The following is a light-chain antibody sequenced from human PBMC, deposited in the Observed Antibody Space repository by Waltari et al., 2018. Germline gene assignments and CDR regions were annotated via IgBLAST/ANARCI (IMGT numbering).Light chain of an antibody. CDR2: RND. CDR3: AAWDGSVSAHVV. Sequence: QSVLTQPPSASGLPGQRVIISCSGTSFNIGYNFVFWYHQNPGAAPKLLIYRNDRRPSGVPDLFSGSKSGTSASLAISGLRSEDEGDYYCAAWDGSVSAHVVFGGGTSVTVL. CDR1: SFNIGYNF. V-gene: IGLV1-47*01. J-gene: IGLJ2*01.